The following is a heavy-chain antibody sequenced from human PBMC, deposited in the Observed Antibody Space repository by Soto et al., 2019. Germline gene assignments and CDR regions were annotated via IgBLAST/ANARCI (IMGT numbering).Heavy chain of an antibody. CDR1: GYTFTSYA. Sequence: ASVKVSCKASGYTFTSYAMHWVRQAPGQRLEWMGWINAGNGNTKYSQKLQGRVTITRDTSASTAYMELSSLRPEDTAVYYCARVYDFWSGYFFDYWGQGTLVTVSS. CDR2: INAGNGNT. D-gene: IGHD3-3*01. CDR3: ARVYDFWSGYFFDY. J-gene: IGHJ4*02. V-gene: IGHV1-3*01.